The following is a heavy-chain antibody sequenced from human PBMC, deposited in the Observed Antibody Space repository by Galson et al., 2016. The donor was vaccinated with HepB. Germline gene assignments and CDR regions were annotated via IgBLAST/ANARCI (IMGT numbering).Heavy chain of an antibody. D-gene: IGHD3-3*01. V-gene: IGHV3-23*01. CDR1: GLTTKYA. J-gene: IGHJ1*01. CDR3: AALWGVFGVDQFFQR. CDR2: IGGSGAIT. Sequence: SLRLSCAASGLTTKYAMSWVRQAPGKGLQWVSSIGGSGAITSYAASVKGRVTTSRDNARDILFLEMHNLRAEDAAIYYCAALWGVFGVDQFFQRWGRGTLVTVSS.